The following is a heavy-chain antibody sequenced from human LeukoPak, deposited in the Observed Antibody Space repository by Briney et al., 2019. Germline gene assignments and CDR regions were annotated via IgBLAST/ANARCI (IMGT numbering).Heavy chain of an antibody. V-gene: IGHV4-34*01. Sequence: PSETLSLTCAVYGGSFSGYYWSWIRQPPGKGLEWIGEIYHSGSTNYNPSLKSRVTISVDKSKNQFSLKLSSVTAADTAVYYCARLRLFPDYFDYWGQGTLVTVSS. CDR1: GGSFSGYY. J-gene: IGHJ4*02. D-gene: IGHD3-22*01. CDR3: ARLRLFPDYFDY. CDR2: IYHSGST.